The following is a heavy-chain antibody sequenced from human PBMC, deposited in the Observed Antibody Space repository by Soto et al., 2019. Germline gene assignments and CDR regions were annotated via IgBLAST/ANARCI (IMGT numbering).Heavy chain of an antibody. CDR1: GFPFTKAW. CDR3: AHPRGYGVFDAYDI. J-gene: IGHJ3*02. D-gene: IGHD4-17*01. V-gene: IGHV3-23*04. Sequence: EVQLVESGGSLVTPGGSLRLSCAASGFPFTKAWMNWVRQAPGKGLEWVSAISGSGDATYYADSVKGRFTISRDNSINRLYLQMNSLRTEDTAVYYCAHPRGYGVFDAYDIWGQGTMVTVSS. CDR2: ISGSGDAT.